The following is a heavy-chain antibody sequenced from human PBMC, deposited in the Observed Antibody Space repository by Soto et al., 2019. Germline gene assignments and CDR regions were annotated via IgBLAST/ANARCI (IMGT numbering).Heavy chain of an antibody. CDR2: VYYTGST. CDR1: VGCVSSGDYA. CDR3: PRDSAYFAS. V-gene: IGHV4-61*08. Sequence: WETLALTCTVCVGCVSSGDYAWSWIRQPPGKGLEWIGYVYYTGSTYYNPSLKSRVSISVDTSKNQFSLNLDSVTAADTAVYFCPRDSAYFASRGHGTLVTVSS. J-gene: IGHJ4*03.